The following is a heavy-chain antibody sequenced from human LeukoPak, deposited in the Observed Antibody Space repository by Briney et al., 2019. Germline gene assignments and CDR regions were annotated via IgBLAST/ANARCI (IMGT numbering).Heavy chain of an antibody. CDR1: GFTFSSYV. CDR3: ARHLSGYDTLGY. Sequence: GSLRLSCAASGFTFSSYVMSWVRQPPGKGLEWIGSIYYSGSTYYNPSLKSRVTISVDTSKNQFSLKLSSVTAADTAVYYCARHLSGYDTLGYWGQGTLVTVSS. J-gene: IGHJ4*02. V-gene: IGHV4-39*01. CDR2: IYYSGST. D-gene: IGHD5-12*01.